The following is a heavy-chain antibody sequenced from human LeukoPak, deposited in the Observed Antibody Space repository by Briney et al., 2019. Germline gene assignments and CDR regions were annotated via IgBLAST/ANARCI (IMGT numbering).Heavy chain of an antibody. CDR2: ISPYSGNT. V-gene: IGHV1-18*01. CDR1: GYTFTNYG. D-gene: IGHD4-17*01. Sequence: GASVKVSCKASGYTFTNYGISWVRQAPGQGLEWMGWISPYSGNTNSAQKLQGRVTMTTDTSTSTAYMELRSLRSDDTAVYFCATADTVTAFLPLDYWGQGTLVTVSS. CDR3: ATADTVTAFLPLDY. J-gene: IGHJ4*02.